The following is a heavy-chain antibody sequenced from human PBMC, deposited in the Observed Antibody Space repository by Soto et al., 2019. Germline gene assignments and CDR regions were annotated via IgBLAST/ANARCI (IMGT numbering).Heavy chain of an antibody. CDR3: AHSAGFRVVVADTQDYYYYYYGMDV. Sequence: QITLKESGPTLVKPTQTLTLTCTFSGFSLSTSGVGVGWIRQPPGKALEWLALIYWDDDKRYSPSLKSRLTITKDTSKNQVVLTMTNMDPVDTATYYCAHSAGFRVVVADTQDYYYYYYGMDVWGQGTTVTVSS. D-gene: IGHD2-15*01. V-gene: IGHV2-5*02. CDR1: GFSLSTSGVG. CDR2: IYWDDDK. J-gene: IGHJ6*02.